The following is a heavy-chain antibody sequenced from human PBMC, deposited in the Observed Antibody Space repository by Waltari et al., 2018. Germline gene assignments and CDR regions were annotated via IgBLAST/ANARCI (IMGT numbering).Heavy chain of an antibody. CDR3: ARDGAVAGTRGNNGFDP. J-gene: IGHJ5*02. D-gene: IGHD6-19*01. Sequence: QLQLQESGPGLVKPSETLSLTCTVSGGSISSSSYYWGWIRQPPGKGLEWIGSIYYSGSTYYNPSLKVRVPISVDTSKNQFSLKLSSVTAADPAVYYCARDGAVAGTRGNNGFDPWGQGTLVTVSS. CDR1: GGSISSSSYY. V-gene: IGHV4-39*07. CDR2: IYYSGST.